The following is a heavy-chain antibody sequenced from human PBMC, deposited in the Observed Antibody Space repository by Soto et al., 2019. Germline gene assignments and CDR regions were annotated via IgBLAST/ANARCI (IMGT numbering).Heavy chain of an antibody. D-gene: IGHD6-6*01. CDR3: ARYFGAARLDY. Sequence: SETLSLTCSFSGDSVTSHYLTWLRQPQGKGLEWIGYIYYSGSTHYNPSLKSRVTISVDTSKNQFSLRLSSVTAADTAVYYCARYFGAARLDYWGQGTLVTVSS. J-gene: IGHJ4*02. CDR1: GDSVTSHY. CDR2: IYYSGST. V-gene: IGHV4-59*02.